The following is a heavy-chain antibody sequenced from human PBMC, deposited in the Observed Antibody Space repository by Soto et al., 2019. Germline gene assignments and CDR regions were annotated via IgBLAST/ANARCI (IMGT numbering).Heavy chain of an antibody. V-gene: IGHV4-59*01. Sequence: QVQLQESGPGLVKPSETLSLTCTVSGGSISSYYWSWIRQSPGKGLEWIGYIYYSGSTKYNPSLKSRVTMSVATAKNQSSLKLSSVTAADTAGYYCARGRGDTAMAWYYWGQGTLVTVSS. D-gene: IGHD5-18*01. CDR2: IYYSGST. CDR1: GGSISSYY. J-gene: IGHJ4*02. CDR3: ARGRGDTAMAWYY.